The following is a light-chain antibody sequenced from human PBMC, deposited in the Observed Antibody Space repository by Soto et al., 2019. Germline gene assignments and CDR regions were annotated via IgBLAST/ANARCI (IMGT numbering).Light chain of an antibody. CDR2: GAS. Sequence: EIVLTQSPGTLSLSPGERATLSCRASQSVSSSYFAWYQQKPGQPPRLIIYGASSRATGIPDRFSGSGSGTDFTLTISRLEPEDFVVYYCQQYGNSPPHTFGQGTKLEIK. CDR3: QQYGNSPPHT. CDR1: QSVSSSY. J-gene: IGKJ2*01. V-gene: IGKV3-20*01.